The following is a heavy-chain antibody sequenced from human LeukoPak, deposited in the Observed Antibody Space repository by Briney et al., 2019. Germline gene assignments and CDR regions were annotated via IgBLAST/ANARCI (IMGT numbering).Heavy chain of an antibody. CDR2: IYYSGST. J-gene: IGHJ4*02. CDR3: ASGGSGSYYQPNTYYFDY. CDR1: GGSISSGDYY. Sequence: SETLSLTCTVSGGSISSGDYYWSWIRQPPGKGLEWIGYIYYSGSTYYNPSLKSRVTISVDTSKNQFSLKLSSVTAADTAVYYCASGGSGSYYQPNTYYFDYWGQGTLVTVSS. V-gene: IGHV4-30-4*01. D-gene: IGHD3-10*01.